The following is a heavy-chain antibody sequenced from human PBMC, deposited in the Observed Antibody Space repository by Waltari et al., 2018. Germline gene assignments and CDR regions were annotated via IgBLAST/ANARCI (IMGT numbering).Heavy chain of an antibody. CDR2: IYYSWST. CDR3: ARQGHYDFWTGYYLFDY. J-gene: IGHJ4*02. D-gene: IGHD3-3*01. CDR1: GRSLSNYY. V-gene: IGHV4-59*08. Sequence: QVQLHESGPGLAKPSERLSSTCTAAGRSLSNYYWSWILHSPGQALESLGSIYYSWSTNYNPFLKSRVTLSVDTSKNHFSLKLSSETAADTALYYCARQGHYDFWTGYYLFDYWVQGTLVTVSS.